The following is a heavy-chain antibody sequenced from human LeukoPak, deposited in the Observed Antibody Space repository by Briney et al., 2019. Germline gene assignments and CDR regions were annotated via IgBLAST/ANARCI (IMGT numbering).Heavy chain of an antibody. D-gene: IGHD1/OR15-1a*01. CDR1: GGSFSGYY. J-gene: IGHJ4*02. Sequence: SETLSLTCAVYGGSFSGYYWSWIRQPPGKGLEWIGEINHSGSTNYNPSLKSRVTISVDTSKNQFSLKLSSVTAADTAVYYCARATWNRVPGFDYWGQGTLVTVSS. V-gene: IGHV4-34*01. CDR3: ARATWNRVPGFDY. CDR2: INHSGST.